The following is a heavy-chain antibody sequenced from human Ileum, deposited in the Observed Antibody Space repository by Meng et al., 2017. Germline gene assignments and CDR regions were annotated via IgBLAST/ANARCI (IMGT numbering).Heavy chain of an antibody. CDR3: ANGNSPDY. Sequence: GGSLRLSCVASGFTFSSYAMSWVRQAPGKGLEWVSGINSGGDVTYYADSVKGRFTISRDNSKNTLYLQMNSLRVEDTAVYFCANGNSPDYWGQGTRVTVSS. CDR2: INSGGDVT. J-gene: IGHJ4*02. CDR1: GFTFSSYA. D-gene: IGHD1-14*01. V-gene: IGHV3-23*01.